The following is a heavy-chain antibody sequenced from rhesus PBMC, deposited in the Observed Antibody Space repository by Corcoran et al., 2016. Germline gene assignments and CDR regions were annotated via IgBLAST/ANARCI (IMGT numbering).Heavy chain of an antibody. CDR3: AKEGVAAAAYYGLDS. J-gene: IGHJ6*01. V-gene: IGHV3S42*01. Sequence: EVQLVESGGGLAKPGGSLRLSCAASGFTFSSYWMNWVRQTPGKGLDWISTINSGGGSTYYADSVKGRFTLSRDNSKNTLSLQMNSLRPEDTAVYYCAKEGVAAAAYYGLDSWGQGVVVTVSS. CDR1: GFTFSSYW. D-gene: IGHD6-31*01. CDR2: INSGGGST.